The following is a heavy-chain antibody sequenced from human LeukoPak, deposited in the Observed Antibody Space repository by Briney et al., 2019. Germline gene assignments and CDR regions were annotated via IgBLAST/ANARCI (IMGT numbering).Heavy chain of an antibody. CDR3: ARKYYDYVWGSYRYAYFDY. CDR2: ISVYNGNT. J-gene: IGHJ4*02. V-gene: IGHV1-18*01. Sequence: ASVKVSCKASGYTFTSYGISWVRQAPGQGLEWMGWISVYNGNTNYTQKFQGRVTMTTDTSTSTAYMELRSLRSDDTAVYYCARKYYDYVWGSYRYAYFDYWGQGTLVTVSS. CDR1: GYTFTSYG. D-gene: IGHD3-16*02.